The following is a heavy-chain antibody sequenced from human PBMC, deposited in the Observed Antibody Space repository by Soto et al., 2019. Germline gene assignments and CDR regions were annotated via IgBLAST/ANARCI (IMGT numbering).Heavy chain of an antibody. J-gene: IGHJ4*02. CDR1: GFTFSSYA. CDR3: AKGYGDSYYFDY. CDR2: ISGSGGST. Sequence: GGSLRLSCAASGFTFSSYAMSWVRQAPGKGLEWASAISGSGGSTYYADSVKGRFTISRDNSKNTLYLQMNSLRAEDTAVYYCAKGYGDSYYFDYWGQGTLVTVSS. D-gene: IGHD4-17*01. V-gene: IGHV3-23*01.